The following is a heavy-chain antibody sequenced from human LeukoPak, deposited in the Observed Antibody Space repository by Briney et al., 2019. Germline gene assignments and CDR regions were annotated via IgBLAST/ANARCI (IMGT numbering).Heavy chain of an antibody. D-gene: IGHD3-10*01. CDR2: ISSSGSTI. J-gene: IGHJ4*02. V-gene: IGHV3-11*01. Sequence: GGSLRLSCAASGFTFSKYWMTWVRQAPGKGLEWVSYISSSGSTIYYADSVKGRFTISRDNAKNSLYLQMNSLRAEDTAVYYCARETTMVRGVIITFEDYWGQGTLVTVSS. CDR1: GFTFSKYW. CDR3: ARETTMVRGVIITFEDY.